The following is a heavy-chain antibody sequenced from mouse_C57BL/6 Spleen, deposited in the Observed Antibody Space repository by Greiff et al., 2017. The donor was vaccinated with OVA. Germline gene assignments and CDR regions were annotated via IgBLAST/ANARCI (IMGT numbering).Heavy chain of an antibody. V-gene: IGHV1-19*01. Sequence: VQLQQSGPVLVKPGASVKMSCKASGYTFTDYYMNWVKQSHGKSLEWIGVINPYNGGTSYNQKFKGKATLTVDKSSSTAYMELNSLTSEDSAVYYCARGGDYDGVRYFDVWGTGTTVTVSS. CDR3: ARGGDYDGVRYFDV. CDR1: GYTFTDYY. D-gene: IGHD2-4*01. J-gene: IGHJ1*03. CDR2: INPYNGGT.